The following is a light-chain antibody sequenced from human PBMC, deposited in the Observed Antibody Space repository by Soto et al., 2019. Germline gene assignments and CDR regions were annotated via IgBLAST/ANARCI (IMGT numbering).Light chain of an antibody. CDR2: DTS. V-gene: IGKV3D-20*02. CDR1: QSVSSSY. J-gene: IGKJ5*01. CDR3: QQRSKWPIT. Sequence: EIVLTQSPGTLSLSPCERATLSCRASQSVSSSYLAWYQQKPGQAPRLLIYDTSNRATGIPSRFSGSASGTDFTLTISSLEPEDFAVYYCQQRSKWPITFGQGTRLEIK.